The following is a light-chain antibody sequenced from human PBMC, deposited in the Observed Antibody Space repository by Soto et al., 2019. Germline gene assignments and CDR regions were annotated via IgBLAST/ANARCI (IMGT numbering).Light chain of an antibody. V-gene: IGKV3-15*01. CDR2: GAS. CDR3: QQYNNWPPART. CDR1: QSVGSN. Sequence: EIVMTQSPATLSVSPGERATLSCRASQSVGSNLAWYQQKPGQAPRLLIYGASTRATGIPARFSGSGSGTEFTLTISSRQSEDFAIYFCQQYNNWPPARTFGQGTKVEIK. J-gene: IGKJ1*01.